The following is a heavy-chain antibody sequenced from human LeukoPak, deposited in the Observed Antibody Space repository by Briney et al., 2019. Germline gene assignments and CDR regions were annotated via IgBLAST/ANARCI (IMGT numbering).Heavy chain of an antibody. V-gene: IGHV3-23*01. CDR2: ISAGGGST. J-gene: IGHJ4*02. CDR1: GFTFSSYA. Sequence: QSGGSLRLSCAASGFTFSSYAMSWVRQAPGKGLEWVSGISAGGGSTYYADSVKGRFTISRDNSKNTLYLQMNSLRAEDTAVYYCAKRGAEVGATVAPGDYWGQGTLVTVSS. CDR3: AKRGAEVGATVAPGDY. D-gene: IGHD1-26*01.